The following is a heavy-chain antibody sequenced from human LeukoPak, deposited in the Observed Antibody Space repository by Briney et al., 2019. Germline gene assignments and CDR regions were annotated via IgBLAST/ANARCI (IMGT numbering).Heavy chain of an antibody. Sequence: GASVTVSCKASGYPFSNYDINWVRQAPGQGLEWMGWISAYNGNTNYAQKLQGRVTMTTDTSTSTAYMELRSLRSDDTAVYYCASFGGGDQIYYWGQGTLVTVSS. CDR3: ASFGGGDQIYY. CDR2: ISAYNGNT. V-gene: IGHV1-18*01. CDR1: GYPFSNYD. J-gene: IGHJ4*02. D-gene: IGHD2-21*02.